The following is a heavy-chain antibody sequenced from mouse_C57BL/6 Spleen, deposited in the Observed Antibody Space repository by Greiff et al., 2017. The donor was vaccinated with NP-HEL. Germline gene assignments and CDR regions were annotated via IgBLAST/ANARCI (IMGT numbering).Heavy chain of an antibody. V-gene: IGHV5-17*01. Sequence: DVKLVESGGGLVKPGGSLKLSCAASGFTFSDYGMHWVRQAPEKGLEWVAYISSGSSTIYYADTVKGRFTISRDNAKNTLFLQMTSLRSEDTAMYYCARQDDYVHFDYWGQGTTLTVSS. J-gene: IGHJ2*01. D-gene: IGHD2-4*01. CDR2: ISSGSSTI. CDR3: ARQDDYVHFDY. CDR1: GFTFSDYG.